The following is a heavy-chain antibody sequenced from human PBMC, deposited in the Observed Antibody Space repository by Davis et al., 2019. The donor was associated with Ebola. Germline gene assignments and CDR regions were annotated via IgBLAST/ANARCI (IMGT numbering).Heavy chain of an antibody. CDR3: ASYDYIWGSYHP. CDR2: IYYSGST. D-gene: IGHD3-16*02. J-gene: IGHJ5*02. CDR1: GGSFSGYY. V-gene: IGHV4-59*01. Sequence: SETLSLTCAVYGGSFSGYYWSWIRQPPGKGLEWIGYIYYSGSTNYNPSLKSRVTISVDTSKNQFSLKLSSVTAADTAVYYCASYDYIWGSYHPWGQGTLVTVSS.